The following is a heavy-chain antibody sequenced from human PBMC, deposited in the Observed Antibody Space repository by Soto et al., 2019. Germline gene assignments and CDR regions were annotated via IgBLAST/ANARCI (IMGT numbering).Heavy chain of an antibody. J-gene: IGHJ4*02. CDR2: IIPILGIA. CDR3: ARVSYYYGSGSYGADDY. CDR1: GGTFSSYT. V-gene: IGHV1-69*02. Sequence: QVQLVQSGAEVKKPGSSVKVSCKASGGTFSSYTISWVRQAPGQGLEWMGRIIPILGIANYAQKFQGRVTITADKSTSTAYLELRSLRSEDTAVYYCARVSYYYGSGSYGADDYWGQGTLVTVSS. D-gene: IGHD3-10*01.